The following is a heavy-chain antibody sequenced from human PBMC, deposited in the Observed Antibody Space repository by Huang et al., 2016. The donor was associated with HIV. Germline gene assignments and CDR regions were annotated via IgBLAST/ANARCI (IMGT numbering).Heavy chain of an antibody. CDR1: TFTFGAYW. D-gene: IGHD1-7*01. CDR2: IKQDECEK. V-gene: IGHV3-7*01. J-gene: IGHJ6*02. Sequence: VESGGRLVQPGGSIRLSCVGSTFTFGAYWMSWVRQSPGKGLEWVANIKQDECEKYYVESVKGRFNISRDNAKKVLFLEMNNVRVEDTATYYCATKTAAMDIWGQGTTVTVS. CDR3: ATKTAAMDI.